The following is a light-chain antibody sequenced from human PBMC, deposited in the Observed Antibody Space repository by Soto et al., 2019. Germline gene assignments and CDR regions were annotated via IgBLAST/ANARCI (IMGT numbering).Light chain of an antibody. CDR2: GNT. CDR3: QSYDSSLSAYV. CDR1: SSNIGAGYD. J-gene: IGLJ1*01. Sequence: QSVLTQPPSVSGAPGQRVTISCTGSSSNIGAGYDVHWYQQLPGTAPKLLLYGNTSRPSGVPDRFSGSKSGTSASLAITGLQAEDEADYSCQSYDSSLSAYVFGTGTKVTVL. V-gene: IGLV1-40*01.